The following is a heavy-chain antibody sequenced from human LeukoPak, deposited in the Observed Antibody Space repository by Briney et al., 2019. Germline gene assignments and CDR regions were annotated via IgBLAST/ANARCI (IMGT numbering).Heavy chain of an antibody. D-gene: IGHD1-26*01. CDR3: VRDFVVGAPDAFDI. CDR2: ISTSSSTI. CDR1: GFTFSSYS. Sequence: GGSPRLSCAASGFTFSSYSMNWVRQAPGKGLEWVSYISTSSSTIQYADSVKGRFTISRDNGKNSLYLQMNSLRDEDTAVYYCVRDFVVGAPDAFDIWGQGTMVTVSS. V-gene: IGHV3-48*02. J-gene: IGHJ3*02.